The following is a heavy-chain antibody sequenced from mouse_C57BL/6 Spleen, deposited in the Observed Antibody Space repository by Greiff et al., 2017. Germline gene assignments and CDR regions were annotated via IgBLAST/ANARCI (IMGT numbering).Heavy chain of an antibody. D-gene: IGHD2-4*01. Sequence: VQLQQPGAELVMPGASVKLSCKASGYTFTSYWMHWVKQRPGQGLEWIGEIDPSDSDTNYNQKFKGKSTLTVDKSSSTAYMQLSSLTAEDSAVYYCARVGDYAYGGQGTTLTVSS. V-gene: IGHV1-69*01. CDR1: GYTFTSYW. J-gene: IGHJ2*01. CDR3: ARVGDYAY. CDR2: IDPSDSDT.